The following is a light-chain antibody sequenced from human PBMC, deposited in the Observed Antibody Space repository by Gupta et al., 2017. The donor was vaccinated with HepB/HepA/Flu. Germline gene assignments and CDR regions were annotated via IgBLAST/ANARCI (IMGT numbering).Light chain of an antibody. Sequence: QPLLTHPPSAAATPGLGVANPCSGSGSHVGRDNVYWSRQLPGTAPKLLIYNDDRRPSGVPDRFSGSKSGTSASLAISGLLAEDEADYYCAAWDNSLSGYVFGTGTWVTVL. CDR2: NDD. V-gene: IGLV1-47*02. J-gene: IGLJ1*01. CDR1: GSHVGRDN. CDR3: AAWDNSLSGYV.